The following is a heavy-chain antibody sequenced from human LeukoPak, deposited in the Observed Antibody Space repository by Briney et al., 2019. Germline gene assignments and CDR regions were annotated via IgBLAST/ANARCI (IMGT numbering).Heavy chain of an antibody. CDR3: TRLDYYYYYMDV. Sequence: PGGSLRLSCAASGFTFSGSDMHWVRQASGKGLEWVGRIRSKANSYATAYAASVKGRFTISRDDSKNTAYLQMNSLKTEDTAVYYCTRLDYYYYYMDVWGKGTTVTVSS. J-gene: IGHJ6*03. CDR2: IRSKANSYAT. CDR1: GFTFSGSD. V-gene: IGHV3-73*01. D-gene: IGHD6-6*01.